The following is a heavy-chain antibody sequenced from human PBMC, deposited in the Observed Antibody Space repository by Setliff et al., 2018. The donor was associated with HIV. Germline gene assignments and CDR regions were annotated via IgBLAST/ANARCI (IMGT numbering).Heavy chain of an antibody. Sequence: ETLSLTCAATGVAISGSTYYWAWIRQSPGRGLQWIGSVHYTGSSYRNPSLKSRLTISIETSRNHFSLNLTSVTAADTAVYYCAMTLRLFDWGYLDVWGKGTTVTVSS. D-gene: IGHD3-9*01. CDR2: VHYTGSS. V-gene: IGHV4-39*02. CDR3: AMTLRLFDWGYLDV. CDR1: GVAISGSTYY. J-gene: IGHJ6*03.